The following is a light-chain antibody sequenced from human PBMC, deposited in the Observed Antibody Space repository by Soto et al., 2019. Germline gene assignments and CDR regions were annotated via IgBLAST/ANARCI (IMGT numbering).Light chain of an antibody. CDR2: GAS. CDR3: QQSYSTPPMYT. V-gene: IGKV1-39*01. J-gene: IGKJ2*01. CDR1: QNIDTY. Sequence: DTQMTQSPSSLSASVGDRVTITCRAGQNIDTYLNWYQQKPGKAPKLLIYGASSLQSGVPSRFSGSGSGTDFTLIISSLQPEDFATYYCQQSYSTPPMYTFGQGTKLEIK.